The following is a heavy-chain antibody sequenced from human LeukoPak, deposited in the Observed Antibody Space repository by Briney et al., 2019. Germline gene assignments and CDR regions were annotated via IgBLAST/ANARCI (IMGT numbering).Heavy chain of an antibody. CDR1: GLRFRNYG. CDR2: ISNNGGYT. J-gene: IGHJ4*02. Sequence: PGGSLRLSCVVSGLRFRNYGMHWVRQAPGKGLEWVSAISNNGGYTYYADSVQGRFTISRDNSKSTLCLQMNSLRAEDTAVYYCANAISSGYYLPFGYWGQGTLVTVSS. D-gene: IGHD3-22*01. V-gene: IGHV3-23*01. CDR3: ANAISSGYYLPFGY.